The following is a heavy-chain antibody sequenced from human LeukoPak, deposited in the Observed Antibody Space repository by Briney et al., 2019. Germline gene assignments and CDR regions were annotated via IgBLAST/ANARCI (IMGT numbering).Heavy chain of an antibody. V-gene: IGHV4-39*07. CDR1: GGSISSSSYY. CDR2: IYYSGST. J-gene: IGHJ6*02. CDR3: ARDIVDPHYYYGMDV. Sequence: SETLSLTCTVSGGSISSSSYYWGWIRQPPGKGLEWIGSIYYSGSTYYNPSLKSRVTISVNTSKNQFSLKLSSVTAADTAVYYCARDIVDPHYYYGMDVWGQGTTVTVSS. D-gene: IGHD2-15*01.